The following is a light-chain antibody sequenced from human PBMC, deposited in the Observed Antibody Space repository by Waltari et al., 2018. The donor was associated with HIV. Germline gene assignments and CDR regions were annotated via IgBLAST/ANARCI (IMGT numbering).Light chain of an antibody. V-gene: IGLV2-14*01. CDR1: SNDVGGYNY. CDR2: EVR. Sequence: QSALTQPATVSGSPGQSITISCTGGSNDVGGYNYVSWYQHLPGKAPKRIIYEVRNRPSGGSNRFSGSKSGNTASLTISGLQAEDEADYYCTSYASSSSLLFGGGTKLTVL. J-gene: IGLJ2*01. CDR3: TSYASSSSLL.